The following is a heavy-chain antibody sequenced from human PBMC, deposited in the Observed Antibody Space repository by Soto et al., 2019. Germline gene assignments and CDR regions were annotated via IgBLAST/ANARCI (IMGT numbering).Heavy chain of an antibody. V-gene: IGHV3-43*01. CDR3: AKDMSGIAVAGDYYYYGMDV. CDR1: GFTFDDYT. J-gene: IGHJ6*02. CDR2: ISWDGGST. D-gene: IGHD6-19*01. Sequence: GGSLRLSCAASGFTFDDYTMHWVRQAPGKGLEWVSLISWDGGSTYYADSVKGRFTISRDNSKNSLYLQMNSLRTEDTALYYCAKDMSGIAVAGDYYYYGMDVWGQGTTVTVSS.